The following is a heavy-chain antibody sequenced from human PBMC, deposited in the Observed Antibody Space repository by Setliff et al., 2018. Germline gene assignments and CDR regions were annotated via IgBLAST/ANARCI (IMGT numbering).Heavy chain of an antibody. J-gene: IGHJ4*02. V-gene: IGHV5-51*01. CDR3: ARSLVGATYSVYFDY. CDR2: IYPSGSHT. Sequence: PGESLKISCTTSGHSFTTYLIAWVRQGWMGIIYPSGSHTENSPSFQGHVTISADRSIYTAYLQWSSLKASDTAIYYCARSLVGATYSVYFDYWGQGALVTVSS. CDR1: GHSFTTYL. D-gene: IGHD1-26*01.